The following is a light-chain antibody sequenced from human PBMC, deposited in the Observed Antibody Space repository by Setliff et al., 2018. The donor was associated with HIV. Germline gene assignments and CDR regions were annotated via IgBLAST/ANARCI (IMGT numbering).Light chain of an antibody. CDR2: DVS. CDR1: SSDVGDYNY. J-gene: IGLJ1*01. V-gene: IGLV2-14*03. Sequence: SALAQPASVSGSPGQSITISCTGTSSDVGDYNYVSWYQQHPGKAPKLMISDVSNRPSGVSNRFSGSKSGNAASLTISGLQAEDEADYYCSSYTSRTPLYVFGTGTRSPS. CDR3: SSYTSRTPLYV.